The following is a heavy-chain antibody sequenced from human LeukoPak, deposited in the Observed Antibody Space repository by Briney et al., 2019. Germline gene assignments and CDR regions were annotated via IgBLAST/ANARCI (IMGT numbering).Heavy chain of an antibody. V-gene: IGHV4-34*01. CDR2: INHSGCT. CDR1: GGSFSGYY. Sequence: SETLSLTCAVYGGSFSGYYWSWIRQPPGKGLEWIGEINHSGCTNYNPSLKSRVTISVDTSKNQFSLKLSSVTAADTAVYYCASRRDGYNYYFDYWGQGTLVTVSS. J-gene: IGHJ4*02. D-gene: IGHD5-24*01. CDR3: ASRRDGYNYYFDY.